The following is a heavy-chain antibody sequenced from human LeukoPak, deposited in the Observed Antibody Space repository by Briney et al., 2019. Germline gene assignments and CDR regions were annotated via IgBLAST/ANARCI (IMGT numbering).Heavy chain of an antibody. D-gene: IGHD1-26*01. CDR2: IYYSGST. V-gene: IGHV4-39*02. CDR3: ARDQGWELLWADLDY. J-gene: IGHJ4*02. Sequence: SETLSLTCTVSGGSTSSSSYYWGWIRQPPGKGLEWIGSIYYSGSTYYNPSLKSRVTISVDTSKNQFSLKLSSVTAADTAVYYCARDQGWELLWADLDYWGQGTLVTVSS. CDR1: GGSTSSSSYY.